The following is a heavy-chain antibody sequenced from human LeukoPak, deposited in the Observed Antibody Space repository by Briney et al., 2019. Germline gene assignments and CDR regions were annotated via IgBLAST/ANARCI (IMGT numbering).Heavy chain of an antibody. CDR2: IYYSGRT. J-gene: IGHJ3*02. CDR1: GDSINSYY. Sequence: TSETLSLTCTVSGDSINSYYWNWIRQPPGKGLEWIGYIYYSGRTDYNPYLKSRVTISVDTSKHQFSMKLKSVTAADTAVYFCARGRLRPNAFDIWGQGTMVTVFS. D-gene: IGHD2-21*01. CDR3: ARGRLRPNAFDI. V-gene: IGHV4-59*01.